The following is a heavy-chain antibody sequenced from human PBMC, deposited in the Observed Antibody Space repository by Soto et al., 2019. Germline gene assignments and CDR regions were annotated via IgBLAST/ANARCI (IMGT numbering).Heavy chain of an antibody. Sequence: ETLSLTCPVSGVSISSYYWSWIRQPPGKGLEWIGYIYYSGSTNYNPSLKSRVTISVDTSKNQFSLKLSSVTAADTAVYYCARGLAVAGTGWFDPWGQGTLVTVYS. CDR2: IYYSGST. V-gene: IGHV4-59*01. CDR1: GVSISSYY. J-gene: IGHJ5*02. CDR3: ARGLAVAGTGWFDP. D-gene: IGHD6-19*01.